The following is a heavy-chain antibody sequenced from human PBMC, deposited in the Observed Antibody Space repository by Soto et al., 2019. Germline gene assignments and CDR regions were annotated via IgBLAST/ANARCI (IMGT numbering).Heavy chain of an antibody. J-gene: IGHJ4*02. CDR2: IYHTGST. Sequence: SETLSLTCTVSGDSISSGGYSWSWIRQPPQKGLEWIGYIYHTGSTSYSPSLKRRVTISVDNSKNQFSLILNSVTAAETAIYYYARANYGPSGYYFDSWGQGTMVTVSS. CDR1: GDSISSGGYS. V-gene: IGHV4-30-2*01. D-gene: IGHD3-22*01. CDR3: ARANYGPSGYYFDS.